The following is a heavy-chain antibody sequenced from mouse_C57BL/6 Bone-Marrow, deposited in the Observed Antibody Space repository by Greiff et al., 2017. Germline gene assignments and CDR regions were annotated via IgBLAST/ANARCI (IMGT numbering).Heavy chain of an antibody. CDR3: ARRGYYGNLDF. CDR2: ISNGGGST. Sequence: EVKLMESGGGLVQPGGSLKLSCAASGFTFSDYYMYWVRQTPEKRLEWVAYISNGGGSTYYPDTVKGRFTISRDNAKNTLYLQMSRLKSEDTAMYYCARRGYYGNLDFWGQGTTLTVSS. CDR1: GFTFSDYY. V-gene: IGHV5-12*01. J-gene: IGHJ2*01. D-gene: IGHD2-1*01.